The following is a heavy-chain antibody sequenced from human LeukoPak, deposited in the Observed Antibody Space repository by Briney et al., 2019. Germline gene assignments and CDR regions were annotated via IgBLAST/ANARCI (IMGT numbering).Heavy chain of an antibody. CDR2: IDYSGGST. D-gene: IGHD7-27*01. J-gene: IGHJ4*02. CDR3: AKDGNWARFED. CDR1: GFTFSSYA. V-gene: IGHV3-23*01. Sequence: GGSLRLSCAASGFTFSSYAMHWVRQAPGKGLEWVSSIDYSGGSTHYADSVKGRFTISRDNSKNMVWLQINSPTAEDTATYYCAKDGNWARFEDWGQGTLVTVSS.